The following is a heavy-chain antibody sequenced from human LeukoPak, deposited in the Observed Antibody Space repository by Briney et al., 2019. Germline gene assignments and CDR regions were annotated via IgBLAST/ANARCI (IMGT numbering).Heavy chain of an antibody. V-gene: IGHV4-34*01. CDR2: INHSGST. Sequence: SETLSLTCAVYGGSFSGYYWSWIRQPPGKGLEWIGEINHSGSTNYSPSLKSRVTISVDTSKNQFSLKLSSVTAADTAVYYCARGKRWQWLVLPYFDYWGQGTLVTVSS. D-gene: IGHD6-19*01. CDR3: ARGKRWQWLVLPYFDY. CDR1: GGSFSGYY. J-gene: IGHJ4*02.